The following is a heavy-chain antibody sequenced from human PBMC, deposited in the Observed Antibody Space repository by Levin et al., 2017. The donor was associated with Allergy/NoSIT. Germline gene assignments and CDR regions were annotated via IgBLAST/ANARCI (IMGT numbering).Heavy chain of an antibody. Sequence: SQTLSLTCTVSGDSISNHYWIWIRQPPGKGLEYIGHISYRGGTKYNPSLKSRVTISLDTSKNQFSLKLTSVTAADTAVYYCARDVGAEAVSRGGFDSWGQGTLVTVSS. CDR3: ARDVGAEAVSRGGFDS. J-gene: IGHJ4*02. CDR2: ISYRGGT. D-gene: IGHD6-13*01. V-gene: IGHV4-59*11. CDR1: GDSISNHY.